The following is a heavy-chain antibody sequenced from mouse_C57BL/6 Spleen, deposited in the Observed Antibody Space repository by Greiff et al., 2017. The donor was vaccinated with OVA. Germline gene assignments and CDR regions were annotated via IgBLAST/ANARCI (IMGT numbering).Heavy chain of an antibody. CDR2: IRNKANGYTT. V-gene: IGHV7-3*01. Sequence: DVQLVESGGGLVQPGGSLSLSCAASGFTFTDYYMSWVRQPPGKALEWLGFIRNKANGYTTEYSASVKGRFTISRDNSQSILYLQMNALRAEDSATYYCARAGLYYYDAMDYWGQGTSVTVSS. CDR1: GFTFTDYY. CDR3: ARAGLYYYDAMDY. J-gene: IGHJ4*01. D-gene: IGHD1-1*01.